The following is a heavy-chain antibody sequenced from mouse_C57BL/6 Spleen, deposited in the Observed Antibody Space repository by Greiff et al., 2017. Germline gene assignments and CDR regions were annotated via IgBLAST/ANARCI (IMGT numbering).Heavy chain of an antibody. CDR1: GYTFTDYE. V-gene: IGHV1-15*01. J-gene: IGHJ2*01. D-gene: IGHD2-1*01. Sequence: QVQLQQSGAELVRPGASVTLSCKASGYTFTDYEMHWVKQTPVHGLEWIGAIDPETGGTAYNQKFKGKAILTADNSSSTAYMELRSLTSEDSAVYYCTRDGNYVNCDYWGQGTTLTVSS. CDR3: TRDGNYVNCDY. CDR2: IDPETGGT.